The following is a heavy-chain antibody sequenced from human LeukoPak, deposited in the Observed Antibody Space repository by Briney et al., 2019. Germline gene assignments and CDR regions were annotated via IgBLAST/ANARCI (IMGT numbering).Heavy chain of an antibody. Sequence: TGGSLRLSCAASGFTFSSYGMHWVRQAPGKGLEWVAFIRYDGSNKYYADSVKGRSTISRDNSKNTLYLQMNSLRAEDTAVYYCAKDSTNSLYYYGSGSFDYWGQGTLVTVSS. D-gene: IGHD3-10*01. V-gene: IGHV3-30*02. CDR1: GFTFSSYG. CDR3: AKDSTNSLYYYGSGSFDY. J-gene: IGHJ4*02. CDR2: IRYDGSNK.